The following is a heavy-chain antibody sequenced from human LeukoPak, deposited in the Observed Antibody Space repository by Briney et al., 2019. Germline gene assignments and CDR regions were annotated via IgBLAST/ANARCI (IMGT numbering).Heavy chain of an antibody. V-gene: IGHV3-23*01. CDR2: ISGSGGST. CDR3: AKDFIRDVVLGVMNY. J-gene: IGHJ4*02. CDR1: GFTFSSYA. Sequence: GGSLRLSCAASGFTFSSYAMSWVRQAQGKGLEWVSAISGSGGSTYYADSVKGRFTISRDNSKHTLYLQMNCLRAEQTAVYYCAKDFIRDVVLGVMNYWGQGTLVTVSS. D-gene: IGHD3-10*01.